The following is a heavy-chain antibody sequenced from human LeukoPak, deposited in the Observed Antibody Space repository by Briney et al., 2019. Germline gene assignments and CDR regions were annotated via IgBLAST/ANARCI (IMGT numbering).Heavy chain of an antibody. CDR1: GFTFSSYA. CDR3: ARDKTGDRRGIDY. J-gene: IGHJ4*02. CDR2: ISYDGSNK. Sequence: GGSLRLSCAASGFTFSSYAMHWFRQAPGKGLEWVAVISYDGSNKYYADSVKGRFTISRDNSKNTLYLQMNSLRAEDTAVYYCARDKTGDRRGIDYWGQGTLVTVSS. V-gene: IGHV3-30-3*01. D-gene: IGHD7-27*01.